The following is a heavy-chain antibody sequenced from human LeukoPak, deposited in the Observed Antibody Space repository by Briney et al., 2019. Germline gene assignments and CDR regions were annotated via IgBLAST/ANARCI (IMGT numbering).Heavy chain of an antibody. Sequence: GGSLRLSCAASGVTVTSNYMSWVRQAPGKGLEWVSVIYSGGTTFYADSVKGRFTISRDNSKNTVYLQMNSLRGEDTAVYYCARDGSTSPYYFDYWGQGTLVTVSS. D-gene: IGHD2-2*01. J-gene: IGHJ4*02. CDR3: ARDGSTSPYYFDY. CDR2: IYSGGTT. CDR1: GVTVTSNY. V-gene: IGHV3-53*01.